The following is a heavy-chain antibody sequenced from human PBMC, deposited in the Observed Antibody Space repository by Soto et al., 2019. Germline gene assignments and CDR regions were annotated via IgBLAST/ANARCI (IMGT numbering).Heavy chain of an antibody. J-gene: IGHJ6*02. CDR3: AGLVIAAAGTYYYYGMDV. Sequence: SVKGSWKASGGTFSSYAISWVRQAPGQGLEWMGGIIPIFGTANYAQKFQGRVTITADESTSTAYMELSSLRSEDTAVYYCAGLVIAAAGTYYYYGMDVWGQGTTVTVSS. CDR1: GGTFSSYA. D-gene: IGHD6-13*01. V-gene: IGHV1-69*13. CDR2: IIPIFGTA.